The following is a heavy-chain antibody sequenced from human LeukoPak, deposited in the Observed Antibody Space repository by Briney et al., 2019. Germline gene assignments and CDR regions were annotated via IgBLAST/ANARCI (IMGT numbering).Heavy chain of an antibody. CDR1: GFTFSSYG. D-gene: IGHD3-10*01. CDR2: IRYDGSNK. Sequence: GGSLRLSCAASGFTFSSYGMHWVRQAPGKGLEWVAFIRYDGSNKYYADSVKGRFTISRDNSKNTLYLQMNSLRAEDTAVYYCAKEGDRGYYGSHWSDPWGQGTLVTVSS. J-gene: IGHJ5*02. CDR3: AKEGDRGYYGSHWSDP. V-gene: IGHV3-30*02.